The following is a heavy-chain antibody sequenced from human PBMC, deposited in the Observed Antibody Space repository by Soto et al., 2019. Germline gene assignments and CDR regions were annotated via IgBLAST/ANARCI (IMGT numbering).Heavy chain of an antibody. CDR2: IIPIFGTA. D-gene: IGHD3-10*01. V-gene: IGHV1-69*06. CDR3: ATEGSGSFPLDYYGMDV. CDR1: GGTFSSYA. J-gene: IGHJ6*02. Sequence: SVKVSCKASGGTFSSYAISWVRQAPGQGLEWMGGIIPIFGTANYAQKFQGRVTITADKSTSTAYMELSSLRSEDTAVYYCATEGSGSFPLDYYGMDVWGQGTTVTVSS.